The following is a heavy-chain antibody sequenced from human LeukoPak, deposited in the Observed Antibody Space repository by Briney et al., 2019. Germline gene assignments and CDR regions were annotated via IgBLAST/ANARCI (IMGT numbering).Heavy chain of an antibody. CDR2: ISYSGRT. V-gene: IGHV4-59*01. J-gene: IGHJ2*01. CDR1: GGSITNYY. D-gene: IGHD5-24*01. Sequence: SETLSLTCTVSGGSITNYYWNWIRQPPGKDLEWIGCISYSGRTNYSSALKSRVTISVDTSKNQFSLNLRSVTAADTAVYYCPRPGRQDAYNGHYWYFDLWGRGTLVTVSS. CDR3: PRPGRQDAYNGHYWYFDL.